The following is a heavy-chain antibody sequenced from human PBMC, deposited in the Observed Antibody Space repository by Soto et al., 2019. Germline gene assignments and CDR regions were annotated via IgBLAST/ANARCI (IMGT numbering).Heavy chain of an antibody. J-gene: IGHJ3*02. D-gene: IGHD3-9*01. Sequence: GGSLRLSCAASGFTVSSNYMSWVRQAPGKGLEWVSVIYSGGSTYYADSVKGRFTISRDNSKNTLYLQMNSLRAEDTAVYYCARGTGGDDILSGWAVVFAFDIWGQGTMVTVSS. CDR2: IYSGGST. CDR3: ARGTGGDDILSGWAVVFAFDI. CDR1: GFTVSSNY. V-gene: IGHV3-53*01.